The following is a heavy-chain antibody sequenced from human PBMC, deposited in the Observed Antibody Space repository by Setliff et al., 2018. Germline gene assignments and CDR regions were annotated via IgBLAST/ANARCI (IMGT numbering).Heavy chain of an antibody. CDR2: ISAYNGYI. V-gene: IGHV1-18*01. CDR1: GYTFPSYG. J-gene: IGHJ4*02. CDR3: ARDRPEVVIDAADVDF. D-gene: IGHD2-15*01. Sequence: ASVKVSCKASGYTFPSYGISWVRQAPGQGLEWMGWISAYNGYIIYEQKFQGRVTMTTDTSTSTAYMELRSLRSDDTAVYYCARDRPEVVIDAADVDFWGQGTLVTVSS.